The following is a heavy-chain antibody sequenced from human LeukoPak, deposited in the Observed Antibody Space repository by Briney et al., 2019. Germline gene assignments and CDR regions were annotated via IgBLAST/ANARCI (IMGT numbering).Heavy chain of an antibody. D-gene: IGHD2-2*01. CDR2: IKQDGSEK. CDR1: GFTFSNAW. V-gene: IGHV3-7*01. CDR3: ARDSGGPVVPAAMGY. J-gene: IGHJ4*02. Sequence: GGSLRLSCAASGFTFSNAWMSWVRQAPGKGLEWVANIKQDGSEKYYVDSVKGRFTISRDNAKNSLYLQMNSLRAEDTAVYYCARDSGGPVVPAAMGYWGQGTLVTVSS.